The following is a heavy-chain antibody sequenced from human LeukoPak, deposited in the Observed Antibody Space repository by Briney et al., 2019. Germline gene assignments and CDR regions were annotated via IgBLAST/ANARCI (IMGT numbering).Heavy chain of an antibody. CDR3: ARRVWGSYRYTDLYY. Sequence: SETLSLTCAVYGGSFSGYYWSWIRQPPGKGLEWIGEINHSGSTNYNPSLKRRVTLSVEASKNQFSLNLSPVTATDTAVFDCARRVWGSYRYTDLYYGGRGTLVSVSS. D-gene: IGHD3-16*02. J-gene: IGHJ4*02. V-gene: IGHV4-34*01. CDR2: INHSGST. CDR1: GGSFSGYY.